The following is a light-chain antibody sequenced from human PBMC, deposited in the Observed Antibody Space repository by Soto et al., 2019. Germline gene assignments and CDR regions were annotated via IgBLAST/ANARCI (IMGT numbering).Light chain of an antibody. V-gene: IGLV2-14*03. J-gene: IGLJ3*02. CDR1: SSDVGGYNY. CDR3: SSYTSSSSWV. Sequence: QSVLTQPASVSGSPGQSITISCTGTSSDVGGYNYVSWYQHHPGKAPKLMLYDVSDRPSGVSNRFSGSKSGNTASLTISGLQAEDEADYYCSSYTSSSSWVFGTGTQLTVL. CDR2: DVS.